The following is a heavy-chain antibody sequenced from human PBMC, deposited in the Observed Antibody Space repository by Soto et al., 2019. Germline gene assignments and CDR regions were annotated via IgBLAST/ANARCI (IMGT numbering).Heavy chain of an antibody. CDR3: ASRVRWIVGVVIRYYYYGMDV. J-gene: IGHJ6*02. V-gene: IGHV4-4*02. CDR1: GGSISSSNW. Sequence: PSQTLSLTCAVSGGSISSSNWWSWVRQPPGQGPEWIGEIYHSGSTNYNPSLKSRVTISVDKSKNQFSLKLSSVTAADTAVYNCASRVRWIVGVVIRYYYYGMDVWGQGTTVTHSS. CDR2: IYHSGST. D-gene: IGHD3-3*01.